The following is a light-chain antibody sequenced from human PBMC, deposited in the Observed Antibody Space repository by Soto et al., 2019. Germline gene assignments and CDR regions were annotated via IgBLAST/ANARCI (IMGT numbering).Light chain of an antibody. CDR2: DAS. CDR1: QSVSSY. CDR3: QQRSIRRGLT. V-gene: IGKV3-11*01. Sequence: DIVLTQSPATLSLSPGERATLSCRASQSVSSYLAWYQQKPGQAPRLLIYDASNTATGIPARFSGSGSGTDFTRTISSLEPEDFAVYYWQQRSIRRGLTFGGGTKVEIK. J-gene: IGKJ4*01.